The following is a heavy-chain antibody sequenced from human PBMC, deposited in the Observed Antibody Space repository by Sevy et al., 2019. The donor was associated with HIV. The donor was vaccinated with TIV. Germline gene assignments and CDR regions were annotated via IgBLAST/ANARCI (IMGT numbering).Heavy chain of an antibody. J-gene: IGHJ4*02. V-gene: IGHV3-33*06. CDR3: AKESGSDWYFDY. Sequence: GGSLRLSCAASGFTFSRNGMHWVRQAPGKGLEWVAGIFYDGNYKYYADSVKGRFSISRDNPENTLYVQMDSLRVEDTAVYYCAKESGSDWYFDYWGQGTLVTVSS. CDR2: IFYDGNYK. D-gene: IGHD2-21*01. CDR1: GFTFSRNG.